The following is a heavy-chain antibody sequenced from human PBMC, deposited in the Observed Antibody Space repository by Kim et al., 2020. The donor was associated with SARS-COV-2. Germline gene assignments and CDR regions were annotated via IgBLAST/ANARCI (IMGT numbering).Heavy chain of an antibody. CDR1: GYTLTELS. Sequence: ASVKVSCKVSGYTLTELSMHWARQAPGKGLEGMGGFDPEDGETIYAQKFQGRVTMTEDTSTDTAYMELSSLRSEDTAVYYCATEFAYCGGDCYSDYWGQGTLVTVSS. D-gene: IGHD2-21*01. CDR3: ATEFAYCGGDCYSDY. J-gene: IGHJ4*02. V-gene: IGHV1-24*01. CDR2: FDPEDGET.